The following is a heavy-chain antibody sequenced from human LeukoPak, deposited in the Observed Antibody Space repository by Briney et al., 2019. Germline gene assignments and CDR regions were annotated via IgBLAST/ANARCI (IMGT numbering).Heavy chain of an antibody. CDR2: IYYSGST. J-gene: IGHJ4*02. Sequence: PSETLSLTCTVSGGSISSYYWSWIRQPPGKGLEWIGYIYYSGSTNYNPSLKSRVTISVDTSKNQFSLKLRSVTAADTAVYYCASANKQQLVQFWGQGTLVTVSS. CDR3: ASANKQQLVQF. CDR1: GGSISSYY. V-gene: IGHV4-59*01. D-gene: IGHD6-13*01.